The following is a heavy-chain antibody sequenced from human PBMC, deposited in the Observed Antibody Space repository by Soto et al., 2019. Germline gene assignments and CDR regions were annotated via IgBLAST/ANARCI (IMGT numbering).Heavy chain of an antibody. J-gene: IGHJ5*02. CDR2: IIPIFGTA. V-gene: IGHV1-69*12. CDR3: ARDRGPSSGYYPYWFDP. D-gene: IGHD3-22*01. CDR1: GGTFSSYA. Sequence: QVQLVQSGAEVKKPGSSVKVSCKASGGTFSSYAITWVRQAPGQGLEWMGGIIPIFGTANYAQKFQGRVTIPADDSTSTAYMELGSLRSEDTAVYYCARDRGPSSGYYPYWFDPWGQGTLVTVSS.